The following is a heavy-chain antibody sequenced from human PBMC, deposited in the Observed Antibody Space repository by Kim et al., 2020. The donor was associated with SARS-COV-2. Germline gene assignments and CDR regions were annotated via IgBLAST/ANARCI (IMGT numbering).Heavy chain of an antibody. CDR2: IYYSGSA. J-gene: IGHJ5*02. Sequence: SETLSLTCTVSGGSISGGGYYWSWIRQHPGKGLEWIGYIYYSGSAYYNPSLKSRVTISVDTSNKQFSLKLSSVTAADTAVYYCARTSGYYSAWFDPWGQGTLVTVSS. CDR3: ARTSGYYSAWFDP. CDR1: GGSISGGGYY. D-gene: IGHD3-22*01. V-gene: IGHV4-31*03.